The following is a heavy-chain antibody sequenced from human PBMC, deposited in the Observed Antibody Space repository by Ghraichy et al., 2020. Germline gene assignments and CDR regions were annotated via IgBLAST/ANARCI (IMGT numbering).Heavy chain of an antibody. J-gene: IGHJ6*02. D-gene: IGHD2-2*02. Sequence: GGSLRLSCAASGFTFSSYAMSWVRQAPGKGLEWVSAISGSGGSTYYADSVKGRFTISRDNSKNTLYLQMNSLRAEDTAVYYCAKIYCSSTSCYTVSYYYGMDVWGQGTTVTVSS. V-gene: IGHV3-23*01. CDR3: AKIYCSSTSCYTVSYYYGMDV. CDR1: GFTFSSYA. CDR2: ISGSGGST.